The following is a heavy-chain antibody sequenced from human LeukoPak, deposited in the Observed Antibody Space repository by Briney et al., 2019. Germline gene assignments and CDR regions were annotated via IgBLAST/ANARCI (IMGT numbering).Heavy chain of an antibody. CDR1: GGSISSSNYY. J-gene: IGHJ5*02. D-gene: IGHD3-10*01. CDR2: IYYGGTT. Sequence: PSETLSLICTVSGGSISSSNYYWGWIRQPPGKGLEWIGTIYYGGTTYYNPSLKSRVTISVDTSKNQFSLKLSSVTAADTAVYFCAGVRGIISRNWFDPWGHGTLVTVSS. V-gene: IGHV4-39*01. CDR3: AGVRGIISRNWFDP.